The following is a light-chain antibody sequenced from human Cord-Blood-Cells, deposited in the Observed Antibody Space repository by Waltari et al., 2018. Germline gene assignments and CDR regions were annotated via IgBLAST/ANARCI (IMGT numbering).Light chain of an antibody. Sequence: DIQMTQSPSSLSASVGDRVTITCRASQSISSYLNWYQQKPGKAPKLLISAASSLQSGVPSRFSGSGSGTDFTLTISSLQPEDFATYYCQQSYSTPLTFCGGTKVEIK. CDR3: QQSYSTPLT. J-gene: IGKJ4*01. CDR1: QSISSY. CDR2: AAS. V-gene: IGKV1-39*01.